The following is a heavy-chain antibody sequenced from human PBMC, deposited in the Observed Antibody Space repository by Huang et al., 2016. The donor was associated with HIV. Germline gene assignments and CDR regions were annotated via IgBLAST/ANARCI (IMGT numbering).Heavy chain of an antibody. CDR2: VGSIAFGGAS. V-gene: IGHV3-49*03. CDR3: SPTGDDYFYYYMDV. J-gene: IGHJ6*03. CDR1: GFLFNDFA. Sequence: VESGGDAVQSGRSLRLSCRGSGFLFNDFALNWFRQSPRKGLEWIGFVGSIAFGGASKSAPSVKDRFSVSRDEAKNVAFLQMENLQVDDTAVYYCSPTGDDYFYYYMDVWGNGTTVIVS. D-gene: IGHD4-17*01.